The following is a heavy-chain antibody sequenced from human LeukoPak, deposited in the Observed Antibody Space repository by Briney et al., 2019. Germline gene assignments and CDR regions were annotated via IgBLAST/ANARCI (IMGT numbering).Heavy chain of an antibody. CDR2: IRQDGDEK. CDR3: AKDRLTIDAFDI. J-gene: IGHJ3*02. CDR1: GFIFNSHW. V-gene: IGHV3-7*03. Sequence: PGGSLRLSCAGSGFIFNSHWMTWVRQAPGMGLEWVGNIRQDGDEKFYADSVRGRFTISRDNAKNSLYLHLNSLRAEDTALYYCAKDRLTIDAFDIWGQGTMVTVSS. D-gene: IGHD4/OR15-4a*01.